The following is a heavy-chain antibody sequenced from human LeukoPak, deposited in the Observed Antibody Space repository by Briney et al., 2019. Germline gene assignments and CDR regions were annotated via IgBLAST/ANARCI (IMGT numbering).Heavy chain of an antibody. V-gene: IGHV1-2*02. Sequence: GASVKVSCKASGYSFTGYYMHWVRQAPGQGFEWMGWINPYSGDTNYAQKFQGRVTVTRDTSISTAYMHLSRLRSADTAVYYCARSPHILTGENFDYWGQGTLLTVSS. J-gene: IGHJ4*02. D-gene: IGHD3-9*01. CDR1: GYSFTGYY. CDR3: ARSPHILTGENFDY. CDR2: INPYSGDT.